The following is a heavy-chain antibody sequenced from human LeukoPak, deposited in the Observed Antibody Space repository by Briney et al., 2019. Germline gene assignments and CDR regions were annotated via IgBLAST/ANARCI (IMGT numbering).Heavy chain of an antibody. CDR3: ARGRGIAAAGSFDY. Sequence: IPSETLSLTCAVYGGSFSGYYWSWIRQPPGKGLEWIGEINHSGSTNYNPSLKSRVTISVDTSKNQFSLKLSPVTAADTAVYYCARGRGIAAAGSFDYWGQGTLVTVSS. D-gene: IGHD6-13*01. J-gene: IGHJ4*02. CDR2: INHSGST. V-gene: IGHV4-34*01. CDR1: GGSFSGYY.